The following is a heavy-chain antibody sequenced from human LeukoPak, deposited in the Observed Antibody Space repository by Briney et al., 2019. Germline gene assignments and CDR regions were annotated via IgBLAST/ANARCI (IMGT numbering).Heavy chain of an antibody. CDR1: GFTFKTHA. Sequence: GGSPRLSCAASGFTFKTHAMSWVRQAPGKGLEWVSRIDDSGVIRSYADSVKGRFTISRDNSKMTLTLQMNSLRAEDTAVYYCAKRLKRNYYYHYAMDVWGQGTTVTVSS. V-gene: IGHV3-23*01. CDR2: IDDSGVIR. CDR3: AKRLKRNYYYHYAMDV. D-gene: IGHD3-22*01. J-gene: IGHJ6*02.